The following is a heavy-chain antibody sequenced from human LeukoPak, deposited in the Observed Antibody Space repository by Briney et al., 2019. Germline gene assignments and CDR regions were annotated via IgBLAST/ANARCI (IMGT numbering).Heavy chain of an antibody. D-gene: IGHD1-26*01. CDR3: ARLIVGAIDY. J-gene: IGHJ4*02. CDR2: IKQDGSEK. V-gene: IGHV3-7*01. CDR1: GFTFSNYW. Sequence: GGSLRLSCAASGFTFSNYWMSWIRQAPGKGLEWVANIKQDGSEKYYVDSVKGRFTISRDNAKNSLYLQMNSLRAEDTAVYYCARLIVGAIDYWGQGTLVTLSS.